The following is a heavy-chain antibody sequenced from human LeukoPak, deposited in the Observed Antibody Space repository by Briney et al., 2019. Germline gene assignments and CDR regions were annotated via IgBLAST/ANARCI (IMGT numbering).Heavy chain of an antibody. Sequence: PSETLSLTCAVYGESLNSYYWSWIPQPPGRGLEWIGESYESESTEYNPSLKSRVTISMLPSKQQFSLSLTSVTAADTAVYYCARGAWATRLGSWGLGTPVIVSS. V-gene: IGHV4-34*01. CDR1: GESLNSYY. CDR3: ARGAWATRLGS. J-gene: IGHJ4*02. CDR2: SYESEST. D-gene: IGHD2-15*01.